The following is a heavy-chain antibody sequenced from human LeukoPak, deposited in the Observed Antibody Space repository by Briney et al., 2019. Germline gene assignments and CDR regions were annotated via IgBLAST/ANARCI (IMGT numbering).Heavy chain of an antibody. CDR3: ATRAYYFDSSTYYFEG. CDR2: VHYSGST. D-gene: IGHD3-22*01. Sequence: SETLSLTWTVSGGSISSGGYYWSWIRQHPGEGLEYIGYVHYSGSTFYNPSLKSRVAISIDTSENQFSLRLSSVAAADTAVYYCATRAYYFDSSTYYFEGWGQGTLVTVSS. V-gene: IGHV4-31*02. J-gene: IGHJ4*02. CDR1: GGSISSGGYY.